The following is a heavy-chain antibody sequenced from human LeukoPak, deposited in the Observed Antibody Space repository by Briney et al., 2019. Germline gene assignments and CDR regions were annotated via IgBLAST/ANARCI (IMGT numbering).Heavy chain of an antibody. V-gene: IGHV3-23*01. J-gene: IGHJ6*03. CDR2: ISGSGGST. D-gene: IGHD1-1*01. CDR1: GFTFSSYA. Sequence: GGSLRLSCAASGFTFSSYAMSWVRQAPGKGLEWVSAISGSGGSTYYADSVKGRFTISRGNSKNTLYLQMNSLRAEDTAVYYCAKVSWIEPYYYYMDVWGKGTTVTVSS. CDR3: AKVSWIEPYYYYMDV.